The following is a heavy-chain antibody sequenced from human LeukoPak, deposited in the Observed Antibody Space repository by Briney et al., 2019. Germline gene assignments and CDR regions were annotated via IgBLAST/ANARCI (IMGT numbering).Heavy chain of an antibody. V-gene: IGHV4-34*01. D-gene: IGHD6-19*01. CDR2: INHSGST. Sequence: SETLSLTCAVYGGSFSGYYWSWIRQPPGKGLEWIGEINHSGSTNYNPSLKSRVTISVDTSKNQFSLKLSSVTAADTAVYYCARGVRIAVAGYIDYWGQGTLVTVSS. CDR3: ARGVRIAVAGYIDY. J-gene: IGHJ4*02. CDR1: GGSFSGYY.